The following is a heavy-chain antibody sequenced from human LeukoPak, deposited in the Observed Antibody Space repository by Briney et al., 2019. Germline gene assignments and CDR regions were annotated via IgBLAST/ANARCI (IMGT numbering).Heavy chain of an antibody. D-gene: IGHD2/OR15-2a*01. CDR3: TLAIFLTTKSTVDY. V-gene: IGHV3-49*03. CDR1: GFTFGDYA. J-gene: IGHJ4*02. Sequence: GGSLRLPCTASGFTFGDYAMSWFRQAPGKGLEWVGFIRSKAYGGTTEYAASVKGRFTISRDDSKSIAYLQMNSLKTEDTAMYYCTLAIFLTTKSTVDYWGQGTLVTVSS. CDR2: IRSKAYGGTT.